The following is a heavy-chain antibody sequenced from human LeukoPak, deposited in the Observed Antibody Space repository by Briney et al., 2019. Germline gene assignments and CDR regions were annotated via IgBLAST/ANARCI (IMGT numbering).Heavy chain of an antibody. CDR3: SRGFTSERNIGCYFDF. Sequence: ASVSLSCKASGYTFTSYGISWVRHPPGPGIEWMGWISTYNGNTNYAHPLQGRPTMTTDTSTSTAYMVLRSRRSDDTAVYYCSRGFTSERNIGCYFDFWGQGTLVTVSS. CDR2: ISTYNGNT. V-gene: IGHV1-18*04. D-gene: IGHD2/OR15-2a*01. CDR1: GYTFTSYG. J-gene: IGHJ4*02.